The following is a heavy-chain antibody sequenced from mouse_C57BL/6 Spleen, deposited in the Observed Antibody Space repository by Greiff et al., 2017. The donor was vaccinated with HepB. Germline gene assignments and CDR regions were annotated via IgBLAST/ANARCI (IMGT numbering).Heavy chain of an antibody. CDR2: IHYDGSST. CDR1: GFTFSDYY. Sequence: DVHLVESEGGLVQPGSSMKLSCTASGFTFSDYYMAWVRQVPEKGLEWVANIHYDGSSTYYLDSLKSRFIISRDNAKNILYLQMSSLKSEDTATYYCARRNYGSSYDWYFDVWGTGTTVTVSS. J-gene: IGHJ1*03. V-gene: IGHV5-16*02. D-gene: IGHD1-1*01. CDR3: ARRNYGSSYDWYFDV.